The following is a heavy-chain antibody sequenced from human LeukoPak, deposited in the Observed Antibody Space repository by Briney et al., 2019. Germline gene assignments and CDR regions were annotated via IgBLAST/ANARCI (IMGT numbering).Heavy chain of an antibody. Sequence: PGGSLRLSCAASGFTFSSYSMNWVRQAPGKGLEWVSSITSSSSHIFYADSVMGRFTISRDNAKKSLYLQMNSLRAEDTAVYYWASSRASRPDWFDPWGQGTLVTVSS. J-gene: IGHJ5*02. CDR3: ASSRASRPDWFDP. D-gene: IGHD6-6*01. V-gene: IGHV3-21*01. CDR1: GFTFSSYS. CDR2: ITSSSSHI.